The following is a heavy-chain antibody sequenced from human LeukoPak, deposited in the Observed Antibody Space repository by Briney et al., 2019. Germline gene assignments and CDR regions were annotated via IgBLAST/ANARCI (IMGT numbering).Heavy chain of an antibody. D-gene: IGHD4-11*01. Sequence: SETLSLTCAVYGGSFSGYYWSWIRQPPGKGLEWIGEINHSGSTNYNPSLKSRVTISVDTSKNQFSLKLSSVTAADTAVYYCAGGNTVTKSFDYWGQGTLVTVSS. V-gene: IGHV4-34*01. CDR2: INHSGST. CDR3: AGGNTVTKSFDY. J-gene: IGHJ4*02. CDR1: GGSFSGYY.